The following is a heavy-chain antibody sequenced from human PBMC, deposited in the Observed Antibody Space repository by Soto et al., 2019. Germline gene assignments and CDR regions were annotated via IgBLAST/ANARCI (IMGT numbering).Heavy chain of an antibody. CDR3: ARDVSGGGSYYFDYYGMDV. CDR2: ISGSGGST. D-gene: IGHD1-26*01. J-gene: IGHJ6*02. V-gene: IGHV3-23*01. CDR1: GFTFSSYA. Sequence: GGSLRLSCAASGFTFSSYAMSWVRQAPGKGLEWVSAISGSGGSTYYADSVKGRFTISRDNSENTLYLQMNSLRAEDTAVYYCARDVSGGGSYYFDYYGMDVWGQGTTVTVSS.